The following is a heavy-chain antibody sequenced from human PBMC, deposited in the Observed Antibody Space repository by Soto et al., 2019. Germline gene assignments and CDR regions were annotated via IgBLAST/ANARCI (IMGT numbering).Heavy chain of an antibody. CDR1: GFTFNTYW. CDR3: ARVTRRSSGDY. D-gene: IGHD6-25*01. V-gene: IGHV3-7*01. CDR2: IKEDGSEK. J-gene: IGHJ4*02. Sequence: EVQLVESGGDLVQPGGSLRLSCAASGFTFNTYWMRWVRQAPGKGLEWVANIKEDGSEKYYVDSVKGRFTISRDNAKNLLYRQTNSLGAGDTAMYYCARVTRRSSGDYWGQGTRVTVSS.